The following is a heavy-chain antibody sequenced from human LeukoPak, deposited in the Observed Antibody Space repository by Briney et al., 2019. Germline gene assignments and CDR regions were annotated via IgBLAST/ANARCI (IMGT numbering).Heavy chain of an antibody. V-gene: IGHV3-48*02. CDR1: GFPFGSYV. J-gene: IGHJ4*02. D-gene: IGHD3-9*01. CDR3: ARDYDWAFDL. Sequence: SGGSLRLSCEASGFPFGSYVMSWVRRAPGKGLEWIAYINHNAEMIFYPDFVKGRFTISRDNAKNSLYLQMNALRYEDTAIYYCARDYDWAFDLWGQGTLVTVSS. CDR2: INHNAEMI.